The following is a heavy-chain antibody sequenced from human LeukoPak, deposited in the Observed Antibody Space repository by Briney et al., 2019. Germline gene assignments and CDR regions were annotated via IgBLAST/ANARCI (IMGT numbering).Heavy chain of an antibody. J-gene: IGHJ4*02. CDR2: ISGSGGST. V-gene: IGHV3-23*01. CDR3: AKEKALVVITYFDY. Sequence: GGSLRLSCAASGFTFSSYAMSWVRQAPGKGLEWVSSISGSGGSTYYADPVKGRFTISRDNSKNTLYLQVNSLRAEDTAVYYCAKEKALVVITYFDYWGQGTLVTVSS. CDR1: GFTFSSYA. D-gene: IGHD3-22*01.